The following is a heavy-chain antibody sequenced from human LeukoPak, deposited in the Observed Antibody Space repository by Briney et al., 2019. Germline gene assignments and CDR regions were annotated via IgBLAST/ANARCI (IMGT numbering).Heavy chain of an antibody. CDR2: IYSGGST. CDR1: GFTFDDYG. Sequence: GGSLRLSCAASGFTFDDYGMSWVRQVPGKGLEWVSVIYSGGSTYYADSVKGRFTISRDNSKNTLYLQMNSLRAEDTAVYYCARGVRDLVNYYFDYWGQGTLVTVSS. J-gene: IGHJ4*02. V-gene: IGHV3-66*02. CDR3: ARGVRDLVNYYFDY. D-gene: IGHD4-23*01.